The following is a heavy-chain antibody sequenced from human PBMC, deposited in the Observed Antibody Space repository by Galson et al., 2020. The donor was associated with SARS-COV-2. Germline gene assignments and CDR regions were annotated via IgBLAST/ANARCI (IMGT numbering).Heavy chain of an antibody. CDR1: SGSISSSSYY. Sequence: SETLSLTCTVSSGSISSSSYYWGWIRQPPGKGLEWIGSIYYSGSTYYNPSLKSRVTISVDTSKNQFSLKLSSVTAADTAVYYCAREEPMGYSSGYPFDYWGQGTLVTVSS. CDR2: IYYSGST. V-gene: IGHV4-39*07. D-gene: IGHD3-22*01. CDR3: AREEPMGYSSGYPFDY. J-gene: IGHJ4*02.